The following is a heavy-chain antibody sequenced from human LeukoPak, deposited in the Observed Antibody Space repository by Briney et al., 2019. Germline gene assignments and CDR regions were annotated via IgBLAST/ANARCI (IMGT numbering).Heavy chain of an antibody. D-gene: IGHD3-9*01. J-gene: IGHJ4*02. V-gene: IGHV1-69*05. CDR2: IIPIFGTA. Sequence: SVKVSCKASGGTFSSYAISWVRQAPGQGLEWMGRIIPIFGTANYAQKFQGRVTITTDESTSTAYMELSSLRSEDTAVYYCAIDLGHYDKGYFDYWGQGTQVTVSS. CDR3: AIDLGHYDKGYFDY. CDR1: GGTFSSYA.